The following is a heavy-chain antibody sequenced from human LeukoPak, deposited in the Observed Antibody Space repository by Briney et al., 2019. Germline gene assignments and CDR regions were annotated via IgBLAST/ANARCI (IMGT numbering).Heavy chain of an antibody. CDR1: GGSISSSNYY. J-gene: IGHJ5*02. D-gene: IGHD3-10*01. Sequence: PSETLSLTCTVSGGSISSSNYYWNWIRQPAGKGLEWIGRIYTSGSTNYNPSLKSRVTISVDTSKNQFSLKLSSVTAADTAVYYCARDITYYYGSGSYYKGYNWFDPWGQGALVTVSS. CDR3: ARDITYYYGSGSYYKGYNWFDP. V-gene: IGHV4-61*02. CDR2: IYTSGST.